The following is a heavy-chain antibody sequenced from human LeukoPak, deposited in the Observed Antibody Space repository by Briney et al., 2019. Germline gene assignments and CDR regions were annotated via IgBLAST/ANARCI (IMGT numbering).Heavy chain of an antibody. Sequence: GASVKVSCKASGGTFRNYAISWVRQAPGQGLEFMGGITPIYETTNYAQKLQGRVTITADKSTSTAYMELSSLTSEDTAVYYCAASALGVYGYYDYYYYMDVWGTGTTVTVSS. V-gene: IGHV1-69*06. D-gene: IGHD5-18*01. CDR3: AASALGVYGYYDYYYYMDV. CDR2: ITPIYETT. J-gene: IGHJ6*03. CDR1: GGTFRNYA.